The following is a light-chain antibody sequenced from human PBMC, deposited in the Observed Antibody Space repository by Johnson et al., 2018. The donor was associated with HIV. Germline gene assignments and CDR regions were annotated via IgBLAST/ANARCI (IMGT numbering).Light chain of an antibody. CDR1: ISNIESYF. J-gene: IGLJ1*01. V-gene: IGLV1-51*02. CDR3: GVWDASLTPRYV. Sequence: QSVLTQPPSVSAAPGQKVTISCSGNISNIESYFVSWYQQLPGAAPTLLIYEDNKGPSGIPDRFSGSKYGATASLGISGLQTGDEADYYCGVWDASLTPRYVFGTGTTIAVL. CDR2: EDN.